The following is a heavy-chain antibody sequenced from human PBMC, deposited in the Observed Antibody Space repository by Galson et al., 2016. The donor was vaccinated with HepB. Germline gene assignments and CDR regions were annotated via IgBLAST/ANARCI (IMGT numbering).Heavy chain of an antibody. CDR3: ATARWRGGDCYLPFDT. J-gene: IGHJ4*02. D-gene: IGHD2-21*02. V-gene: IGHV1-69*13. CDR1: GGTFRNYG. CDR2: IIPDFDST. Sequence: SVKVSCKASGGTFRNYGVNWVRQAPGQGLEWMGGIIPDFDSTDYAQKFQGRVSITADDSTSTAYMELSSLRSEDTAVYYCATARWRGGDCYLPFDTWGQGTLVTVSS.